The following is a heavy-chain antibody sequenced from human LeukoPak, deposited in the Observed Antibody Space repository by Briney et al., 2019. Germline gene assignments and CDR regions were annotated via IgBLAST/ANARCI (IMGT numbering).Heavy chain of an antibody. CDR1: GYTFTSYY. CDR3: ARVGNGGSWPWEWFDP. J-gene: IGHJ5*02. D-gene: IGHD2-15*01. Sequence: GASVKVSCKASGYTFTSYYMHGVRQAPGQGLEWMGIINPSGGSTSYAQKFQGRVTMTRDTSTSTVYMELSSLRSEDTAVYYCARVGNGGSWPWEWFDPWGQGTLVTVSS. CDR2: INPSGGST. V-gene: IGHV1-46*01.